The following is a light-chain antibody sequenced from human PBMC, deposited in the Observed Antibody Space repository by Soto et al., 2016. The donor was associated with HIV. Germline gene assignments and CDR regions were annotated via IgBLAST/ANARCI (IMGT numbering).Light chain of an antibody. CDR3: QQYNSYPLT. J-gene: IGKJ4*01. V-gene: IGKV1-16*02. CDR1: QMINSY. Sequence: DIQMTQSPSSLSAYIGDRVTITCRASQMINSYLNWYQQKPGKAPKLLIYAASSLQSGVPSKFSGSGSGTDFTLTISSLQPEDFAIYYCQQYNSYPLTFGGGTKVEMK. CDR2: AAS.